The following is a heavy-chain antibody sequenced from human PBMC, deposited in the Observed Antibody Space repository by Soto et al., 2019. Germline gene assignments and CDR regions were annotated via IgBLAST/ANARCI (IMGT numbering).Heavy chain of an antibody. CDR1: GGSISSGDYY. CDR3: AKVKGGPGIAAGRAYFDY. J-gene: IGHJ4*02. V-gene: IGHV4-30-4*01. Sequence: PSETLSLTCTVSGGSISSGDYYWSWIRQPPGKGLEWIGYIYYSGSTYYNPSLKSRVTISVDTSKNQFSLKLSSVTAADTAVYYCAKVKGGPGIAAGRAYFDYWGQGTLVTVSS. D-gene: IGHD6-13*01. CDR2: IYYSGST.